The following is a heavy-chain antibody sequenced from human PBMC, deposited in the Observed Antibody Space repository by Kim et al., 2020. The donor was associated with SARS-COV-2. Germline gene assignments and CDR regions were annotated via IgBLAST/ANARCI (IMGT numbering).Heavy chain of an antibody. CDR1: GFTFTGYA. J-gene: IGHJ4*02. Sequence: GGSLRLSCTTSGFTFTGYAMSWVRQAPGKGLEWVSSIDGSDGTTYYADSVKGRFTISRDNSKNTLYLQMNSLRADDTAVYYCMKGGWAWFWDHWGQGT. CDR2: IDGSDGTT. CDR3: MKGGWAWFWDH. V-gene: IGHV3-23*01. D-gene: IGHD3-10*01.